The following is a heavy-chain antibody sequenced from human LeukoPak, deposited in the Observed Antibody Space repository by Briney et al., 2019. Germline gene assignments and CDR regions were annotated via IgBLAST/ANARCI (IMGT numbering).Heavy chain of an antibody. CDR3: ARSPVLRYFDWSPPLGVSAWFDP. J-gene: IGHJ5*02. V-gene: IGHV4-34*01. D-gene: IGHD3-9*01. CDR1: GGSFSGYY. Sequence: RTSETLSLTCAVYGGSFSGYYWSWIRQPPGKGLEWIGEINHSGSTNYNPSLKSRVTISVDTSKNQFSLKLSSVTAADTAVYYCARSPVLRYFDWSPPLGVSAWFDPWGQGTLVTVSS. CDR2: INHSGST.